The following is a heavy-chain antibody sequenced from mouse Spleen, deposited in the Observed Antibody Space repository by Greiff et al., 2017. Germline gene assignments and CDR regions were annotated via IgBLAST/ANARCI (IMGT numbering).Heavy chain of an antibody. CDR2: IDPSDSYT. Sequence: VQLQQPGAELVMPGASVKLSCKASGYTFTSYWMHWVKQRPGQGLEWIGEIDPSDSYTNYNQKFKGKATLTVDKSSSTAYMQLSSLTSEDSAVYYCARGVRRSGFAYWGQGTLVTVSA. V-gene: IGHV1-69*01. CDR1: GYTFTSYW. D-gene: IGHD2-14*01. J-gene: IGHJ3*01. CDR3: ARGVRRSGFAY.